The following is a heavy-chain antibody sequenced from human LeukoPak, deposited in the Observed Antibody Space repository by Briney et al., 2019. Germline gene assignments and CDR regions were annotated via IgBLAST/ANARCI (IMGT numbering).Heavy chain of an antibody. CDR3: VRRGNRQPFDY. CDR2: IKQDGSEK. V-gene: IGHV3-7*01. CDR1: GFTFSSYW. J-gene: IGHJ4*02. Sequence: PGGSLRLSCAASGFTFSSYWMSWVRQAPGKGLEWVANIKQDGSEKYYVDSVKGRFTISTDNAKNSLYLQMNSLRAEDTAVYYCVRRGNRQPFDYWGQGTLVTVSS. D-gene: IGHD3-16*01.